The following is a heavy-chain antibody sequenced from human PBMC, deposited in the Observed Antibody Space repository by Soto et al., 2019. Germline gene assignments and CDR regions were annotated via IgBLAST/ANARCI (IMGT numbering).Heavy chain of an antibody. CDR3: TRRSEYDSGGYYYAYDY. CDR2: ISSKANNFAT. Sequence: GGSLRFSCAASGFTFSDSAMHWVRQASGKGLEWLGRISSKANNFATAYAASVKGRFTISRDDAKNTVYLQMNSLNSEDTAVYYCTRRSEYDSGGYYYAYDYWGQGTRVTVSS. CDR1: GFTFSDSA. J-gene: IGHJ4*02. D-gene: IGHD3-22*01. V-gene: IGHV3-73*01.